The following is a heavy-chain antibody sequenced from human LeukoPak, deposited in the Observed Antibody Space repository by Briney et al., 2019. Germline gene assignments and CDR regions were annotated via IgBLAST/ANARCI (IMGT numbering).Heavy chain of an antibody. J-gene: IGHJ5*02. Sequence: SETLSLTCAVYGGSFSGYYWSWIRQPPGKGLEWIGEINRSGSTNYNPSLKSRVTISVDTSKNQFSLKLSSVTAADTAVYYCAVNYGSGSYYNPWGQGTLVTVSS. CDR3: AVNYGSGSYYNP. CDR2: INRSGST. CDR1: GGSFSGYY. V-gene: IGHV4-34*01. D-gene: IGHD3-10*01.